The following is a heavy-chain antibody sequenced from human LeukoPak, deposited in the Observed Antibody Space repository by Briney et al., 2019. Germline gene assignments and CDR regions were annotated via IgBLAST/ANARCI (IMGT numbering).Heavy chain of an antibody. D-gene: IGHD2-15*01. CDR1: GNSISSGDYY. J-gene: IGHJ4*02. V-gene: IGHV4-61*02. CDR2: IYTSGST. Sequence: SETLSLTCTVSGNSISSGDYYWSWIRQPAGKGLEWIGRIYTSGSTTYNPSLKSRVTISVDTSKNQFSLKLSSVTAADTAVYYCARGRGNLGYCSGGSCYKFDYWGQGTLVTVSS. CDR3: ARGRGNLGYCSGGSCYKFDY.